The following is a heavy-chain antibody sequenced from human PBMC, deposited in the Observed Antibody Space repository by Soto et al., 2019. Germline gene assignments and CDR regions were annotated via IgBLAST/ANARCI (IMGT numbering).Heavy chain of an antibody. D-gene: IGHD5-18*01. V-gene: IGHV4-61*01. Sequence: SETLSLTCTVSGDSVSSDSYYWTWIRQPPGKGLEWIGYISSSGSTKYNPSLKSRVTISLDTSSNQFSLELTSVTAADTAIYYCARDIRGYSRAFDYWGQGTLVTVS. CDR3: ARDIRGYSRAFDY. CDR1: GDSVSSDSYY. CDR2: ISSSGST. J-gene: IGHJ4*02.